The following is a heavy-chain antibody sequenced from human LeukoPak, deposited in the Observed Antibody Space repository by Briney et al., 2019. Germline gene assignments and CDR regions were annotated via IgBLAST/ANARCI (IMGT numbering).Heavy chain of an antibody. J-gene: IGHJ4*02. D-gene: IGHD6-13*01. CDR3: ARDHRITSAGNDY. Sequence: QSGGSLRLSCVASGFSFSDFWMSWVRQAPGKGLEWVANMKEDGSGEYYVDSVKGRFTISRDNAKNSLYLQMNSLRVEDTALYYCARDHRITSAGNDYWGQGTLVTVSS. CDR1: GFSFSDFW. CDR2: MKEDGSGE. V-gene: IGHV3-7*01.